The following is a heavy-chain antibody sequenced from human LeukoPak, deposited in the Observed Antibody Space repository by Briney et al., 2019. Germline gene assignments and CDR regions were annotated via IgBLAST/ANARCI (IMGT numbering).Heavy chain of an antibody. D-gene: IGHD3-10*01. CDR2: ISYDGSNK. CDR3: TRAGGLVRGVHYYYYMDV. J-gene: IGHJ6*03. V-gene: IGHV3-30*04. Sequence: GGSLRLSCAASGFTLSSYAMHWVRQAPGKGLEWVAVISYDGSNKYYADSVKGRFTISRDNSKNTLYLQMNSLRAEDTAVYYCTRAGGLVRGVHYYYYMDVWGKGTTVTISS. CDR1: GFTLSSYA.